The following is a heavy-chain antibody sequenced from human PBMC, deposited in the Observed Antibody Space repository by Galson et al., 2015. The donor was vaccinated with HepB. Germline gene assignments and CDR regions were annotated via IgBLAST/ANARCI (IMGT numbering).Heavy chain of an antibody. Sequence: SLRLSCAASGVAFSRFGMHWVRQAPGKGLEWVAGTCADGSKEFYADSVQGRFFISRDNSNNRLYLQMNSLRAEDTAVYYCTRDGSGTRSESDFVLWGQGTLVTVSS. D-gene: IGHD1-14*01. V-gene: IGHV3-33*01. CDR2: TCADGSKE. CDR1: GVAFSRFG. J-gene: IGHJ4*02. CDR3: TRDGSGTRSESDFVL.